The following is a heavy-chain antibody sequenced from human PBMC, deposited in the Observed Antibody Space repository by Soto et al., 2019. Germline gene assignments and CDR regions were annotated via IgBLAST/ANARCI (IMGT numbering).Heavy chain of an antibody. V-gene: IGHV1-18*01. J-gene: IGHJ4*02. Sequence: ASVKVSCKASGYTFTNYGISWVRQAPGQGLEWMGWINVYNGNTKYAQKVQGRVTMTTDTSTSTAYMELRSLRSDDTAVYYCARDPYGGEFDYWGQGTLVTVSS. CDR1: GYTFTNYG. CDR2: INVYNGNT. CDR3: ARDPYGGEFDY. D-gene: IGHD2-21*01.